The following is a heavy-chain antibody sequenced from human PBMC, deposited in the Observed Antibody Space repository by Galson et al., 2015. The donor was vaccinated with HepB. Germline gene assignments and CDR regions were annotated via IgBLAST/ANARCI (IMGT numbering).Heavy chain of an antibody. CDR2: IWYDGSNK. V-gene: IGHV3-33*01. J-gene: IGHJ6*02. CDR3: ARAGIAAAGSRYYYYYGMDV. CDR1: GFTFSSYG. Sequence: SLRLSCAASGFTFSSYGMHWVRQAPGKGLEWVAVIWYDGSNKYYADSVKGRFTISRDNSKNTLYLQMNSLRAEDTAVYYCARAGIAAAGSRYYYYYGMDVWGQGTTVTVSS. D-gene: IGHD6-13*01.